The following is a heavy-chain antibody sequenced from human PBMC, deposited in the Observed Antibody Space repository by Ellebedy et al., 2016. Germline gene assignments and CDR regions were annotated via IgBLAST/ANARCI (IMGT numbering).Heavy chain of an antibody. Sequence: GGSLRLSCETSGFVFSTYAMLWVRQAPGKGLEWVAVIWYDGSEKHYAESVKGRFTISRDNSKNTLYLQMNSLRAEDTAMYYCVRYLDSWGQGTLVTVSS. J-gene: IGHJ4*02. V-gene: IGHV3-33*01. CDR1: GFVFSTYA. CDR3: VRYLDS. CDR2: IWYDGSEK.